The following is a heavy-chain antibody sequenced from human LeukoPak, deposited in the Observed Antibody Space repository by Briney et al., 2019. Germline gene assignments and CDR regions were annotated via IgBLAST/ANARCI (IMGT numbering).Heavy chain of an antibody. CDR2: ISAYNGNT. CDR1: GYTFTSYG. V-gene: IGHV1-18*01. CDR3: ARTAYDYVSGSYRYYNWFDP. D-gene: IGHD3-16*02. J-gene: IGHJ5*02. Sequence: ASVKVSCKASGYTFTSYGISWVRQAPGQGLEWMGCISAYNGNTNYAQKLQGRVTMTTDTSTSTAYMELRSLRSDDTAVYYCARTAYDYVSGSYRYYNWFDPWGQGTLVTVSS.